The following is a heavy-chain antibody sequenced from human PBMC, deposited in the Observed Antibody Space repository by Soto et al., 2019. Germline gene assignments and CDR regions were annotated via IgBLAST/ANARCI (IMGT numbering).Heavy chain of an antibody. D-gene: IGHD6-13*01. CDR3: AREGGQQLGFDY. V-gene: IGHV4-31*03. Sequence: QVQLEESGPGLVKPSQTLSLTCTVSGGAISSGGYYWSWVRQHPGKGLEWIGYIYHSGSTYSNPSLKRRVTKSVDTSKNQFSLKLSSVTAADTAVYYCAREGGQQLGFDYWGQGTLVTVSS. CDR1: GGAISSGGYY. CDR2: IYHSGST. J-gene: IGHJ4*02.